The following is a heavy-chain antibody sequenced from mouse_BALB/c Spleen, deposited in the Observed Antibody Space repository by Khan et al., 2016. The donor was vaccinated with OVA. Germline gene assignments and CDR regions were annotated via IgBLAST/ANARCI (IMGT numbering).Heavy chain of an antibody. D-gene: IGHD2-12*01. CDR3: ANHGRSYGWLTY. CDR1: GYTFTSYW. Sequence: QVQLKESGAELAKPGASVKMSCKASGYTFTSYWMHWVKQRPGQALEWIGYINPSTDYTDYNQRFKDKATLPADKSSSTAYMQLSSLTSEESAVYYCANHGRSYGWLTYWGQGTLVTVSA. J-gene: IGHJ3*01. CDR2: INPSTDYT. V-gene: IGHV1-7*01.